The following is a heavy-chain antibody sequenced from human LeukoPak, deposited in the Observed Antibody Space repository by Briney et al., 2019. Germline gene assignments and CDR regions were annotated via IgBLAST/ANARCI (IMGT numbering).Heavy chain of an antibody. CDR1: GYTFTNYD. CDR2: VNPDSGDT. Sequence: GASVKVSCKTSGYTFTNYDINWVRQAAGQGLEWMGWVNPDSGDTGFAQKFQGRLTITTNTSARVAYMEMTSLSSEDTAVYYCTRHWPYWARGPLVTVSS. V-gene: IGHV1-8*01. D-gene: IGHD1-1*01. J-gene: IGHJ4*02. CDR3: TRHWPY.